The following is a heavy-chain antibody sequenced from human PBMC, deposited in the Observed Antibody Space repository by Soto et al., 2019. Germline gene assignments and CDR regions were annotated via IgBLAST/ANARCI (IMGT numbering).Heavy chain of an antibody. D-gene: IGHD1-20*01. Sequence: EMQLVESGGGLVQPGGSLRLSCVASGLSFRNYWVHWVRQAPGKELEWVSRINTDGTYTSNADPVKGRFTISRDNAKNTLYLQMNSLRVEDTAVYFCAGFGYDWNGWDWGPGTLVTVSS. V-gene: IGHV3-74*01. CDR1: GLSFRNYW. CDR2: INTDGTYT. CDR3: AGFGYDWNGWD. J-gene: IGHJ4*02.